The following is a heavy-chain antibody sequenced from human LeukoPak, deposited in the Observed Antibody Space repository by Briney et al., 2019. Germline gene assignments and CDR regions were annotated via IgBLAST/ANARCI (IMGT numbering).Heavy chain of an antibody. V-gene: IGHV1-8*01. D-gene: IGHD3-22*01. CDR2: MNPGSGNT. CDR1: GYTFTSYD. Sequence: ASVKVSCKATGYTFTSYDINWVRQAAGQGLEWMGWMNPGSGNTGLAQKFQGRVTMTSNTSTSTAYMVLSSLRSEDTAVYFCARASRQVKGYDSAGYYYFGYWGQGAVVTVSS. CDR3: ARASRQVKGYDSAGYYYFGY. J-gene: IGHJ4*02.